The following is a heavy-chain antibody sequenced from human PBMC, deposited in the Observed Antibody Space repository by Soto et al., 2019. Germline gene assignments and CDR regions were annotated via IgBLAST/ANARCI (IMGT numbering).Heavy chain of an antibody. J-gene: IGHJ4*02. V-gene: IGHV4-61*01. Sequence: QVQLQESGPGLVKPSETLSLTCTVSGGSVSSGSYYWSWIRQPPGKGLEWIGYIYYSGSTYYNPSLHGRVIVSGDTSKNQFHLKLRSVAAADAAVYHCGRYRGDSSDYLGQGTPGTRSP. CDR3: GRYRGDSSDY. D-gene: IGHD5-12*01. CDR1: GGSVSSGSYY. CDR2: IYYSGST.